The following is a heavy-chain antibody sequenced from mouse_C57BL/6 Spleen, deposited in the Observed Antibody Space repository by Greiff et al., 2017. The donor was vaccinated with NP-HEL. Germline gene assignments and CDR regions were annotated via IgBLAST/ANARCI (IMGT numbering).Heavy chain of an antibody. CDR2: INYDGSST. V-gene: IGHV5-16*01. J-gene: IGHJ2*01. CDR3: ARALYYGSSPFDY. Sequence: DVQLVESEGGLVQPGSSMKLSCTASGFTFSDYYMAWVRQVPEKGLEWVANINYDGSSTYYLDSLKSRFIISRDNAKNILYLQMSSLKSEDTATYYCARALYYGSSPFDYWGQGTTLTVSS. D-gene: IGHD1-1*01. CDR1: GFTFSDYY.